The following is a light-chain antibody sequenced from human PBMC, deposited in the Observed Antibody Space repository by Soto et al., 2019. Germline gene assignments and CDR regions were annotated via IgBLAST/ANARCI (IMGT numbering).Light chain of an antibody. CDR2: EVT. CDR3: CSYAGSYDWV. J-gene: IGLJ3*02. CDR1: SSDVGGYNY. Sequence: QSVLTQPRSVSGSPGQTVTISCTGTSSDVGGYNYVSWYQQHPGKAPKVLIYEVTKRPSGVPDRFSGPKSGNTASLTISGLQAEDEADYYCCSYAGSYDWVFGGGTKLTVL. V-gene: IGLV2-11*01.